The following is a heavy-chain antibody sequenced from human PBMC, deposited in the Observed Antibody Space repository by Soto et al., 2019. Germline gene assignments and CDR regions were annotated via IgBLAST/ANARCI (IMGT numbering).Heavy chain of an antibody. J-gene: IGHJ4*02. D-gene: IGHD6-6*01. CDR3: ARGSRALDSSLPFDF. CDR2: MLDSGST. CDR1: GASVSSGINY. V-gene: IGHV4-31*03. Sequence: QVLLQESGPGLVKPSQTLSLTCTVSGASVSSGINYWTWIRQHPGKGLEWVGYMLDSGSTYYNPSLKSRVAISVDTSKNQFYLKINSLTAADTAVYYCARGSRALDSSLPFDFWGQGTLVTVSS.